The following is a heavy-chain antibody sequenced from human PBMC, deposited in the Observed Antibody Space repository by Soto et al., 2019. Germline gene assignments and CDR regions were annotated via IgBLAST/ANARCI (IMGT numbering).Heavy chain of an antibody. CDR2: ISSSSSTI. J-gene: IGHJ4*02. CDR1: GFTFSSYS. D-gene: IGHD4-17*01. CDR3: NTVTTRGPFDY. V-gene: IGHV3-48*01. Sequence: EVQLVESGGGLVQPGGSLRLSCAASGFTFSSYSMNWVRQAPGKGLEWVSYISSSSSTIYYADSVKGRLPISRDNAKNSLYLQMNSLRAEDTAVYYCNTVTTRGPFDYWGQGTLVTVSS.